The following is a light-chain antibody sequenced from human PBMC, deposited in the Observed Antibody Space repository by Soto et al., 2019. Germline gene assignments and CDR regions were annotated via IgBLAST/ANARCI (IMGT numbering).Light chain of an antibody. Sequence: QLVLTQSPSASASLGASVKLTCTVSSGHSSYAIAWHQQQPEKGPRYLMNLNSDGSHTKGDGIPDRFSGSSSGAERYLTISSLQSEDEADYYCQTWGTGIRVFGGGTKVTVL. V-gene: IGLV4-69*01. CDR1: SGHSSYA. CDR3: QTWGTGIRV. J-gene: IGLJ3*02. CDR2: LNSDGSH.